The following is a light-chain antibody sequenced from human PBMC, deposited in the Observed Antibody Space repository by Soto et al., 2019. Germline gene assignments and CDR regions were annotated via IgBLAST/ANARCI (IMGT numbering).Light chain of an antibody. CDR2: EVT. CDR3: QSYDSSLSDYV. CDR1: SSDIGSYNL. J-gene: IGLJ1*01. V-gene: IGLV2-14*02. Sequence: QSALTQPASVSGSPGQSITISCTGTSSDIGSYNLVSWYQQLPGKAPKLMIYEVTKRPSGVPDRFSGSKSGTSASLAITGLQAEDAADYYCQSYDSSLSDYVFGTGTKVTVL.